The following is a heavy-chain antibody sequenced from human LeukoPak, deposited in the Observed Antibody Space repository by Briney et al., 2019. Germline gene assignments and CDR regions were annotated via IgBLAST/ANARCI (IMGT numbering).Heavy chain of an antibody. CDR1: GYTLTELS. J-gene: IGHJ4*02. CDR3: ATDRQISSGWYWEGDY. Sequence: ASVKVSCKVSGYTLTELSMHWVRQAPGKGLEWMGGLDPEDGETIYAQKFQGRLTMTEDISTDTAYMELSSLVFEDTAIYFCATDRQISSGWYWEGDYWGQGTLVSVSS. CDR2: LDPEDGET. D-gene: IGHD6-19*01. V-gene: IGHV1-24*01.